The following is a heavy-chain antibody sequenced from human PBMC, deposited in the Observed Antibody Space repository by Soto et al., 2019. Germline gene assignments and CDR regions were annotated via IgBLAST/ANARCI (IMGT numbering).Heavy chain of an antibody. CDR2: IIPFLGTT. V-gene: IGHV1-69*10. D-gene: IGHD6-6*01. CDR1: GGTFSSYG. CDR3: AREGYTSSSIHSFLDS. Sequence: SVKVSCKASGGTFSSYGISWVRQAPGQGLEWMGRIIPFLGTTNYAQNFQHRLTVTADTSTNTAFMELSSLRSDDTAVYYCAREGYTSSSIHSFLDSWGQGTLVTVSS. J-gene: IGHJ4*02.